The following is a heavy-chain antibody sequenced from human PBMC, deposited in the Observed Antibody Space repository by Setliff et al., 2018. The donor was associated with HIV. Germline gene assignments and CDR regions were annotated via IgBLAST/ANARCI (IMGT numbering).Heavy chain of an antibody. CDR2: INRSGSA. CDR1: GGSFSGHS. CDR3: ARVRLELRQYWFDS. D-gene: IGHD1-7*01. J-gene: IGHJ5*01. V-gene: IGHV4-34*01. Sequence: SETLSLTCAVYGGSFSGHSWTWIRQPPGKGLEWIGEINRSGSANYNRSLKSRVTMSVDTSKNQFSLTLNSWTAADTAGYYCARVRLELRQYWFDSWGQGSPVTVSS.